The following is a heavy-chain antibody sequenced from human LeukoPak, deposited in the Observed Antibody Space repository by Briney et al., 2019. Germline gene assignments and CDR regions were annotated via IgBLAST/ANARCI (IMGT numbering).Heavy chain of an antibody. CDR2: ISWDSGSI. V-gene: IGHV3-9*01. D-gene: IGHD3-10*01. CDR3: AKDGRSGSYFSWFDP. Sequence: GGSLRLSCAASGFTFDDYAMHWVRQAPGKGLEWVSGISWDSGSIGYADSVKGRFTISRDNAKNSLYLQMNSLRAEDTALYYCAKDGRSGSYFSWFDPWGQGTLVTVSS. CDR1: GFTFDDYA. J-gene: IGHJ5*02.